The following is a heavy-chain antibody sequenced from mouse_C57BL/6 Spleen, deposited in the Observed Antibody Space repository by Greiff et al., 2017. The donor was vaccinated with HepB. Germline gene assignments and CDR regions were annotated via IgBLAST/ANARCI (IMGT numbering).Heavy chain of an antibody. CDR3: ARRDYGSSYYYAMDY. V-gene: IGHV1-82*01. D-gene: IGHD1-1*01. CDR2: IYPGDGAT. J-gene: IGHJ4*01. Sequence: QVQLQQSGPELVKPGASVKISCKASGYAFSSSWMNWVKQRPGKGLEWIGRIYPGDGATNYNGKFKGKATLTADKSSSTAYMQLSSLTSEDSAVYFCARRDYGSSYYYAMDYWGQGTSVTVSS. CDR1: GYAFSSSW.